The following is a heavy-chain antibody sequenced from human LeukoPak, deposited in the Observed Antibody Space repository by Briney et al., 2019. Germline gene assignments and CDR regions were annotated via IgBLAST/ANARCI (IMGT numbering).Heavy chain of an antibody. CDR1: GGSISSSSNY. J-gene: IGHJ4*02. V-gene: IGHV4-39*07. CDR3: ARANDLGHFDY. CDR2: ISYSGST. Sequence: TETLSLTCIVSGGSISSSSNYWGWIRQPPGKGLEWIGGISYSGSTYYNPSLKSRVTISVDTSKNQFSLKLSCVTAADTAVYYCARANDLGHFDYWGQGTLVTVSS.